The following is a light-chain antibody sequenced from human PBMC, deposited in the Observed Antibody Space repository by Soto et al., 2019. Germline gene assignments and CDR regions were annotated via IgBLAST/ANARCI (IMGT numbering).Light chain of an antibody. V-gene: IGKV3-20*01. Sequence: VVLTQSPGTVSLSPGERATLSCRASQSVSNNYLAWYQQKPGQSPRLLIYGASNRATGIPDRFSGSGSGTDFTLTISRLEPEDCAVYYCQQYSSSLITFGQGTRLEI. J-gene: IGKJ5*01. CDR3: QQYSSSLIT. CDR1: QSVSNNY. CDR2: GAS.